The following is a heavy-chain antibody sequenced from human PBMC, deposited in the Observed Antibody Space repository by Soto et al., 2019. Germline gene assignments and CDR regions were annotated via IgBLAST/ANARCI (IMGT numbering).Heavy chain of an antibody. J-gene: IGHJ6*02. D-gene: IGHD3-10*01. CDR2: IKSKTDGGTT. CDR3: TTDYLAPGFGELSDCYGMDV. Sequence: PGGSLRLSCAASGFTFSNAWMSWARQAPGKGLEWVGRIKSKTDGGTTDYAAPVKGRFTISRDDSKNTLYLQMNSLKTEDTAVYYCTTDYLAPGFGELSDCYGMDVWGQGTTVTVSS. V-gene: IGHV3-15*01. CDR1: GFTFSNAW.